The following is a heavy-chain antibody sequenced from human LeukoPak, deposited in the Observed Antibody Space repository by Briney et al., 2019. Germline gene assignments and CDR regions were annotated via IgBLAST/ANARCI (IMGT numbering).Heavy chain of an antibody. Sequence: ASVKVSCKVSGNTLSELSMHWVRQAPGKGLEWMGGVDPEDDKNIYAQKFQGRVTMTEDTSTDTAYMELSNLRSEDTAVYYCARSCSSTSCSDYWGQGTLVTVSS. V-gene: IGHV1-24*01. D-gene: IGHD2-2*01. CDR3: ARSCSSTSCSDY. CDR2: VDPEDDKN. J-gene: IGHJ4*02. CDR1: GNTLSELS.